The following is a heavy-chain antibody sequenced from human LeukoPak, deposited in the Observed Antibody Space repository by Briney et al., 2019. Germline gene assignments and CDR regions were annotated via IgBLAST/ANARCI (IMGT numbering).Heavy chain of an antibody. D-gene: IGHD6-13*01. CDR3: ASGQNSNIAAAGKQLDY. V-gene: IGHV4-34*01. CDR2: INHSGST. CDR1: GGSFSGYY. J-gene: IGHJ4*02. Sequence: SETLSLTCAVYGGSFSGYYWSWIRQPPGKGLEWIGEINHSGSTNYNPSLKSRVTISVDTSKNQFSLKLSSVTAADTAVYYCASGQNSNIAAAGKQLDYWGQGTLVTVSS.